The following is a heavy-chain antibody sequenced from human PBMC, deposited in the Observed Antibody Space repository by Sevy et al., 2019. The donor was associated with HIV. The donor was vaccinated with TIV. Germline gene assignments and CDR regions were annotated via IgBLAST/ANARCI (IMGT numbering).Heavy chain of an antibody. CDR1: GLSFSDYG. CDR2: IWYDGSDR. V-gene: IGHV3-30*02. CDR3: AKNTAVVGVGGFDY. D-gene: IGHD6-19*01. J-gene: IGHJ4*02. Sequence: GGSLRLSCTASGLSFSDYGMHWVRQAPGKGLEWVAFIWYDGSDRYYADSVKGRFTISRDNSKNILYLQMSSLRLEDTALYYCAKNTAVVGVGGFDYWGQGTLVTVSS.